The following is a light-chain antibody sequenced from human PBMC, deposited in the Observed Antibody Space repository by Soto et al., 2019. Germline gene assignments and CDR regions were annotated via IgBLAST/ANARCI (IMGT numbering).Light chain of an antibody. V-gene: IGKV3-15*01. CDR3: QQYSDWPIT. J-gene: IGKJ5*01. CDR2: DAS. Sequence: EIVRTQSPATLSVSPGERATLSCRASQSVSSNLSWYQQKPGQAPRLLIYDASTRATGIPARFSGSGSGTEFTLTISSLQSEDFAVYCCQQYSDWPITFGQGTRLEIK. CDR1: QSVSSN.